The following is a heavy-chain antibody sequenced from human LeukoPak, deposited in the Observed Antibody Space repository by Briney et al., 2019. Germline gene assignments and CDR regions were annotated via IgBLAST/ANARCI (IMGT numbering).Heavy chain of an antibody. CDR1: GFTFSSYG. CDR3: AKDVKWGAAAYYFDS. J-gene: IGHJ4*02. CDR2: ISSDGNDY. V-gene: IGHV3-30*18. D-gene: IGHD6-13*01. Sequence: GGSLRLSCAASGFTFSSYGLHWVRQAPGKGPEWVAVISSDGNDYHYADSVKGRFTISRDNSKNTLYLQMNSLRAEDTAVYYCAKDVKWGAAAYYFDSWGQGSLVTVSS.